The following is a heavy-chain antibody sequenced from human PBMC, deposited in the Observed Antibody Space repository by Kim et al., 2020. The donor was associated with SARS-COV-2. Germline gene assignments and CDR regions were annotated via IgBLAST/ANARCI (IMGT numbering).Heavy chain of an antibody. Sequence: SETLSLTCAVYGGSFSGYYWSWIRQPPGKGLEWIGEINHSGSTNYNPSLKSRVTISVDTSKNQFSLKLSSVTAADTAVYYCARAVAVRGVIPYFDYWGQG. D-gene: IGHD3-10*01. CDR1: GGSFSGYY. V-gene: IGHV4-34*01. J-gene: IGHJ4*02. CDR3: ARAVAVRGVIPYFDY. CDR2: INHSGST.